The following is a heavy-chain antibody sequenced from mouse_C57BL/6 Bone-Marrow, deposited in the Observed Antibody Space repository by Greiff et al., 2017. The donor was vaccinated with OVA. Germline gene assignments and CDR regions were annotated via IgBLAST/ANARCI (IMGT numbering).Heavy chain of an antibody. CDR3: TREARGPYYFDY. CDR1: GFTFSSYA. D-gene: IGHD3-1*01. CDR2: ISSGGDYI. Sequence: EVKLMESGEGLVKPGGSLKLSCAASGFTFSSYAMSWVRQTPEKRLEWVAYISSGGDYIYYADTVKGRFTISRDNARNTLYLQMSSLKSEDTAMYYCTREARGPYYFDYWGQGTTLTVSS. V-gene: IGHV5-9-1*02. J-gene: IGHJ2*01.